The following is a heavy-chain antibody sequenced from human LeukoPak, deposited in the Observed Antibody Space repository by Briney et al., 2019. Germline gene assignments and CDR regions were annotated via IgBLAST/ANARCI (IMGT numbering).Heavy chain of an antibody. J-gene: IGHJ4*02. CDR1: GMIFSHRW. CDR3: TTGPSYGYEW. Sequence: GGSLRLSCAASGMIFSHRWMHWLRQAPGKGLVGGTLIKNDGRTTIYGDSVKGRFTISRDNGKSTMYLQMNRPRAEDTGIYYCTTGPSYGYEWWGQGTVVTVSS. CDR2: IKNDGRTT. D-gene: IGHD3-16*01. V-gene: IGHV3-74*01.